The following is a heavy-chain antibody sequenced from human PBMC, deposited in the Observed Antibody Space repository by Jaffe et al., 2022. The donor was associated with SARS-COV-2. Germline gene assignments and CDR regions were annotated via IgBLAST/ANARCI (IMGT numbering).Heavy chain of an antibody. D-gene: IGHD3-3*01. CDR2: VKPDGSQT. Sequence: EVQLVESGGGLVQPGGSLRLSCVASRFIFSNYWMSWVRQAPGKGLEWVANVKPDGSQTHYVDSLKGRFTISRDNAKNSLYLQMNSLRVEDTAVYFCARWRWLQSEFDNWGQGTLVTVSP. V-gene: IGHV3-7*01. J-gene: IGHJ4*02. CDR3: ARWRWLQSEFDN. CDR1: RFIFSNYW.